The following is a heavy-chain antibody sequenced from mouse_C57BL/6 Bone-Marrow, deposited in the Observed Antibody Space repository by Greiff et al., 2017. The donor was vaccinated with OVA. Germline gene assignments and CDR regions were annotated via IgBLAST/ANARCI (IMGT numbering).Heavy chain of an antibody. CDR3: ARAWFAD. CDR1: GYSITSGYY. J-gene: IGHJ3*01. Sequence: DVQLQESGPGLVKPSQSLSLTCSVTGYSITSGYYWNWIRQFPGNKLEWMGYISYDGSNNYNPSLKNRISITRDTSKNQLFLKLNSVTTEDTATYYCARAWFADWGQGTLVTVSA. CDR2: ISYDGSN. V-gene: IGHV3-6*01.